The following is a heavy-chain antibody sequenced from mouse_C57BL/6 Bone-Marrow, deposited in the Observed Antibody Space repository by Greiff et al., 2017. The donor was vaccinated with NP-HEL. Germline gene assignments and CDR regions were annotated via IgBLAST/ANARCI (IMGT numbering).Heavy chain of an antibody. Sequence: VQLKESGPGLVKPSQSLSLTCSVTGYSITSGYYWNWIRQFPGNKLEWMGYISYDGSNNYNPSLKNRISITRDTSKNQFFLKLNSVTTEDTATYYCARESFIYYYGSSLYFDYWGQGTTLTVSS. V-gene: IGHV3-6*01. CDR2: ISYDGSN. CDR3: ARESFIYYYGSSLYFDY. CDR1: GYSITSGYY. D-gene: IGHD1-1*01. J-gene: IGHJ2*01.